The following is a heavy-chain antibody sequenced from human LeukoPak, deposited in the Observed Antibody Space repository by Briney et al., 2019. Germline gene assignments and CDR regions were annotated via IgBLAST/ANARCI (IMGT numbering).Heavy chain of an antibody. D-gene: IGHD3-3*01. CDR2: IYTSGST. V-gene: IGHV4-4*07. J-gene: IGHJ5*02. CDR1: GGSISSYY. CDR3: ARAFRSFGWSPKPWFDP. Sequence: SETLSLTCTVSGGSISSYYWSWIRQPAGKGLEWIGRIYTSGSTGYNPSLKSRVTMSVDTSKNQFSLKLSSVTAADTAVYYCARAFRSFGWSPKPWFDPWGQGTLVTVSS.